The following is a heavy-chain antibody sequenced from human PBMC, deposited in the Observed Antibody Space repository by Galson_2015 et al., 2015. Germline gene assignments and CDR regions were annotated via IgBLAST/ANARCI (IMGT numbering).Heavy chain of an antibody. Sequence: SVKVSCKASGYTFTSYDINWVRQATGQGLEWMGWMNPNSGNTGYAQKFQGRVTMTRNTSISTAYMELSSLRSEDTAVYYCARVRRCRAMVRGRCEPYFFDYWGQGTLVTVSS. J-gene: IGHJ4*02. CDR3: ARVRRCRAMVRGRCEPYFFDY. CDR2: MNPNSGNT. CDR1: GYTFTSYD. D-gene: IGHD3-10*01. V-gene: IGHV1-8*01.